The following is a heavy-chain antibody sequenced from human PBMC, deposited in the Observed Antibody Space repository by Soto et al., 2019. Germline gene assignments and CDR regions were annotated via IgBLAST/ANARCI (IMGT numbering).Heavy chain of an antibody. J-gene: IGHJ6*02. V-gene: IGHV3-23*01. D-gene: IGHD6-6*01. Sequence: PGGSLRLSCAASGFTFSSYAMSWVRQAPGKGLEWVSAISGSGGSTYYADSVKGRFTISRDNSKNTLYLQMNSLRAEDTAVYYCAIAARPYYYYGMGVWGQGTTVTVSS. CDR2: ISGSGGST. CDR3: AIAARPYYYYGMGV. CDR1: GFTFSSYA.